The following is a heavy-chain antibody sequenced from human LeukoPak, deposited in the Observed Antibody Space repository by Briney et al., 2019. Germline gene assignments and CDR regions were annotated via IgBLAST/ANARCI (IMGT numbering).Heavy chain of an antibody. J-gene: IGHJ4*02. D-gene: IGHD2/OR15-2a*01. CDR3: VSFYETY. Sequence: GGSLRLSCAASGNYWMHWVRQAPGKGLVWVSHINSDGSWTSYADSVKGRFTNSKDNAKNTVYLQMDNLRAEDTAVYYCVSFYETYWGRGTLDTVSS. CDR2: INSDGSWT. CDR1: GNYW. V-gene: IGHV3-74*01.